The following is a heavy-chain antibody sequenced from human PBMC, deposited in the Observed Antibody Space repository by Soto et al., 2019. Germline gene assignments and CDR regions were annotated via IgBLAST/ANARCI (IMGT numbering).Heavy chain of an antibody. Sequence: SETLSLTCTVSGGSISSSSYYWGWIRQPPGKGLEWIGSIYYSGSTYYNPSLKSRVTISVDTSENQFSLTLSSVPAADTAVYYCERSPKWEERYYYYGMDVWGQATTFTVSS. D-gene: IGHD1-26*01. V-gene: IGHV4-39*01. J-gene: IGHJ6*02. CDR2: IYYSGST. CDR1: GGSISSSSYY. CDR3: ERSPKWEERYYYYGMDV.